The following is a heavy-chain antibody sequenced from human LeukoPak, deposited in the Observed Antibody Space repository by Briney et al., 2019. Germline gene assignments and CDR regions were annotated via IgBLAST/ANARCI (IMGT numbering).Heavy chain of an antibody. V-gene: IGHV7-4-1*02. D-gene: IGHD6-13*01. CDR2: INTNTGNP. Sequence: ASVKVSCKASGYTFTSYSMNWVRQAPGQGLEWMGWINTNTGNPTYAQGFTGRFVFSLDTSVSTAYLQISSLKAEDTAVYYCARAEAAAGTPRDDYWGQGTLVTVSS. J-gene: IGHJ4*02. CDR1: GYTFTSYS. CDR3: ARAEAAAGTPRDDY.